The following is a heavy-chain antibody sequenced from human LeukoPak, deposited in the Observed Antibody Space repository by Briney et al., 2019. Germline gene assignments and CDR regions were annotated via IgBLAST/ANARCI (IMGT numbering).Heavy chain of an antibody. D-gene: IGHD2-21*02. J-gene: IGHJ5*02. CDR2: ISAYNGNT. CDR3: ARVCDDGDCYSNWFDP. Sequence: ASVKVSCKASGYTFTSYGISWVRQAPGQGLEWMGWISAYNGNTNYAQKLQGRVTMTTDTSTSTAYMELRSLRSDDTAVYYCARVCDDGDCYSNWFDPWGQGTLVTVSS. CDR1: GYTFTSYG. V-gene: IGHV1-18*01.